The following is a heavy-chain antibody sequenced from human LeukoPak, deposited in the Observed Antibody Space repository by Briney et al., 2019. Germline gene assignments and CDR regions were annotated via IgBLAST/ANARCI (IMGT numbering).Heavy chain of an antibody. D-gene: IGHD5-24*01. J-gene: IGHJ4*02. CDR3: AKLSGRDGYVETKV. V-gene: IGHV3-30*18. CDR1: GFSFNFFG. Sequence: GGSLRLFCVVSGFSFNFFGIHWVRQAPGKGLEWVAFISYDGTNKYYTDSVRGRFTISRDNSKNTLYLQMNGVRTEDTAVYYCAKLSGRDGYVETKVWGQGTLVTVSS. CDR2: ISYDGTNK.